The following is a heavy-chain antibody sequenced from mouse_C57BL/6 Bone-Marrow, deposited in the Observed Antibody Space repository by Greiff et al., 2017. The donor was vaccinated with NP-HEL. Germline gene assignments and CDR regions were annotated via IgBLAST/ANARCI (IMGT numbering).Heavy chain of an antibody. Sequence: VQLQQSGPGLVQPSQSLSITCTVSGFSLTSYGVHWVRQSPGKGLEWLGVIWSGGSTDYNTAFISRLSISKDNSKSQVFFKMNSLQADDTAIYYCARSPSGEGFAYWGQGTLVTVSA. CDR1: GFSLTSYG. CDR3: ARSPSGEGFAY. V-gene: IGHV2-2*01. CDR2: IWSGGST. J-gene: IGHJ3*01.